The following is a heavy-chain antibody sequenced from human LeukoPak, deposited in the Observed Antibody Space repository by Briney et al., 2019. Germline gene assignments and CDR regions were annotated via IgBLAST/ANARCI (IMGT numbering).Heavy chain of an antibody. CDR2: ISGSGGST. J-gene: IGHJ4*02. Sequence: PGGSLRLSCAASGFTFSSYAMNWVRQAPGKGLEWVSTISGSGGSTDYADSVKGRFTISRDNSKNTLYVQMNSLRAEDTAVYYCAKDRKMLLRYFDCFDYWGQGTLVTVSS. CDR1: GFTFSSYA. CDR3: AKDRKMLLRYFDCFDY. D-gene: IGHD3-9*01. V-gene: IGHV3-23*01.